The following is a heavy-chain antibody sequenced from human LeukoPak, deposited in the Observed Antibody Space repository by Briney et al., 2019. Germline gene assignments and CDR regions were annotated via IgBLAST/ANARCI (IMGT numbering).Heavy chain of an antibody. Sequence: GGSLRLSCAASGFTFSSYSMNWVRQAPGKGLEWVANIKPDGSEKRYVDSVKGRFTISRDNAKNSLYLQMNSLRAEDTAVYYCARVVGTDEAADYWGQGTLVTVSS. V-gene: IGHV3-7*04. D-gene: IGHD1-7*01. J-gene: IGHJ4*02. CDR2: IKPDGSEK. CDR1: GFTFSSYS. CDR3: ARVVGTDEAADY.